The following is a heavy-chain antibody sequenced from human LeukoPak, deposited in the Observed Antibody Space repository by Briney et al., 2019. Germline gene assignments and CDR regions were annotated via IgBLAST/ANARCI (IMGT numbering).Heavy chain of an antibody. D-gene: IGHD6-19*01. Sequence: SETLSLTCTVSGGSISSYYWSWIRQPPGKGLEWIGYIYYSGSKNYNPSLKSRVTISVDTSKNESSLKLSSVTDADTAVYFCARGPNRYSSGWYYFDYWGQGTLVTVSS. CDR1: GGSISSYY. J-gene: IGHJ4*02. CDR2: IYYSGSK. V-gene: IGHV4-59*01. CDR3: ARGPNRYSSGWYYFDY.